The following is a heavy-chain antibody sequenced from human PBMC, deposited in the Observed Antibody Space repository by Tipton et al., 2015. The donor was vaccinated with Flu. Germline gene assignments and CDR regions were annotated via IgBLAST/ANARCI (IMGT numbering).Heavy chain of an antibody. D-gene: IGHD4-11*01. CDR2: IHRSGST. J-gene: IGHJ5*02. V-gene: IGHV4-61*02. Sequence: LRLSCTVSGGSISSGNYFWNWIRQPAGKGLEWIATIHRSGSTNYNSSLKSRVTISVDTSKNQFSLEMRSVTAADMAVYYCARRDFSNYVSDPKNWFDHWGQGALVTVSS. CDR3: ARRDFSNYVSDPKNWFDH. CDR1: GGSISSGNYF.